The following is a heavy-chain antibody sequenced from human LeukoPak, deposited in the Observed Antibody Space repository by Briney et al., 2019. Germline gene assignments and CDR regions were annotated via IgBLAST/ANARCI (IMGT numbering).Heavy chain of an antibody. J-gene: IGHJ4*02. CDR3: ARGGPRGAERY. CDR1: GGPFSGYY. V-gene: IGHV4-34*01. D-gene: IGHD5-12*01. Sequence: SETLSLTCAVYGGPFSGYYWSWIRQPPGKGLEWIGEINHSGSTNYNPSLKSRVTISVDTSKNQFSLKLSSVTAADTAVYYCARGGPRGAERYWGQGTLVTVSS. CDR2: INHSGST.